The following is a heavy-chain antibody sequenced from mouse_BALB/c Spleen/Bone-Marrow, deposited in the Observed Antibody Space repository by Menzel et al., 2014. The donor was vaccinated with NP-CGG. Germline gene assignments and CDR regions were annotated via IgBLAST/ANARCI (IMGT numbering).Heavy chain of an antibody. D-gene: IGHD2-4*01. V-gene: IGHV5-9-2*01. CDR3: ARHAYYDQTEVSFVC. CDR1: GFSFSNYG. Sequence: EVMLVESGGGLVKSGGFLKLSCAASGFSFSNYGMSWLRQTPEKRLERVATISGDGRYTFYSDSVKGQFTISRDNAKNNLYLQLSSLRSEDTALYYCARHAYYDQTEVSFVCWGQGTLVTVSA. J-gene: IGHJ3*01. CDR2: ISGDGRYT.